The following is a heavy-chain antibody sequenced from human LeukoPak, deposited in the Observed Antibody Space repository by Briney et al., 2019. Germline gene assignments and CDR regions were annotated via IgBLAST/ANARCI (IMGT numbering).Heavy chain of an antibody. Sequence: SVKVSCKASGGTFSSYAISWVRQAPGQGLEWMGRIIPILGIANYAQKFQGRVTITADKSTSTAYMELSSLRSEDTAVYYCARLIDIVVVPAANGSHWGQGTLVTVSS. CDR1: GGTFSSYA. CDR2: IIPILGIA. J-gene: IGHJ4*02. V-gene: IGHV1-69*04. D-gene: IGHD2-2*01. CDR3: ARLIDIVVVPAANGSH.